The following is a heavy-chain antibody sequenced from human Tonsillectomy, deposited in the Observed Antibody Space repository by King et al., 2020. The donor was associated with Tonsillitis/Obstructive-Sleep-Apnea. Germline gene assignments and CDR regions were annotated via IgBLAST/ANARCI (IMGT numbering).Heavy chain of an antibody. CDR3: ASRSIAATELADIY. Sequence: VQLVESGGGLVQPGGSLRLSCAASGFTFSSYWMHWVRQAPGKGLMWVSRINSDGSSTTYADSVKGRFTISRDNAKNTLYLQMNSLRAEDTAVYFCASRSIAATELADIYWGQGTLVTVSS. CDR2: INSDGSST. D-gene: IGHD6-13*01. CDR1: GFTFSSYW. V-gene: IGHV3-74*01. J-gene: IGHJ4*02.